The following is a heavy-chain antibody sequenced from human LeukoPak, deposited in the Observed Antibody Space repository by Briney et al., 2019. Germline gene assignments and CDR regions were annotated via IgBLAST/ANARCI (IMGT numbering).Heavy chain of an antibody. CDR3: AKDIEGDVVVPAAIRGATTGFDY. CDR1: GFTFDDYA. Sequence: GRSLRLSCAASGFTFDDYAMHWVRHAPGKGLEWVSGISWNSGSIGYADSVKGRFTISRDNAKNSLYLQMNSLRAEDTALYYCAKDIEGDVVVPAAIRGATTGFDYWGQGTLVTVSS. D-gene: IGHD2-2*02. CDR2: ISWNSGSI. V-gene: IGHV3-9*01. J-gene: IGHJ4*02.